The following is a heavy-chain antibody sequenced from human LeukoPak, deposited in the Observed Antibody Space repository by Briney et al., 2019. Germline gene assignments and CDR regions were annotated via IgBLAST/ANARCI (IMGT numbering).Heavy chain of an antibody. J-gene: IGHJ5*02. CDR2: IYYSGST. D-gene: IGHD1-26*01. CDR1: GGSISSYY. Sequence: SETLSLTCTVSGGSISSYYWSWIRQPPGKGLEWIGYIYYSGSTNYNPSLKSRVTISVDTSKNQFSLKLSSVTAADTAVYYCARGALNEVEKMDRFDLWGQGTLVTVSS. V-gene: IGHV4-59*01. CDR3: ARGALNEVEKMDRFDL.